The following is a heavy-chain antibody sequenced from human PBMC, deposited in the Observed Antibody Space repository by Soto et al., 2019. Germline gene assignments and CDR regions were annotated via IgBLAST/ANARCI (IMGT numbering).Heavy chain of an antibody. CDR1: GFSLRNSGVG. D-gene: IGHD4-17*01. CDR2: LYWDDDK. CDR3: AHLTTGGFYFDY. V-gene: IGHV2-5*02. J-gene: IGHJ4*02. Sequence: QITLKESGPTLVKPTQTLTLTCTFSGFSLRNSGVGVGWIRQPPGKALEWLALLYWDDDKRYSASLKSRLTXXKXXSKNQVVLTMTNMDPVDTATYFCAHLTTGGFYFDYWGQGTLVTVSS.